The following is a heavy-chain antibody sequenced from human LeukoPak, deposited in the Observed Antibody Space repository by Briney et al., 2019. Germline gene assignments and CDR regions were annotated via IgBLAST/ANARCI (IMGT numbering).Heavy chain of an antibody. Sequence: ASVKVSCKASGYTFTAYYIHWVRQAPGQGLEWMGWINPDSGGTNYAQKFQGRVTLTRDTSITTAYMELSRLRSDDTAVYYCAKARGLYCSSTSCYDCDVWGKGTTVTVSS. CDR1: GYTFTAYY. CDR2: INPDSGGT. D-gene: IGHD2-2*01. J-gene: IGHJ6*04. V-gene: IGHV1-2*02. CDR3: AKARGLYCSSTSCYDCDV.